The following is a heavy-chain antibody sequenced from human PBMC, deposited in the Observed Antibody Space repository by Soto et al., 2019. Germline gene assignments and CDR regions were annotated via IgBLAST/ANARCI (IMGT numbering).Heavy chain of an antibody. Sequence: QVQLVESGGGVVQPGRSLRLSCVASGFIFRTYGMHWVRQAPGKGLEWVAMIYYDGDYKYYADSVKGRFTISRDNSKNTMYLQMNTLRADDTALYYCAKGRDGSGRFYGMDVWGQGTTVTVSS. D-gene: IGHD3-10*01. J-gene: IGHJ6*02. CDR1: GFIFRTYG. CDR2: IYYDGDYK. CDR3: AKGRDGSGRFYGMDV. V-gene: IGHV3-33*06.